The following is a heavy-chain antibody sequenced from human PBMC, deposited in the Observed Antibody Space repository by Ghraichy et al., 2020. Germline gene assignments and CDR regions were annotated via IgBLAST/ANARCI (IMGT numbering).Heavy chain of an antibody. Sequence: GGSLRLSCAASGFTFSTCAMSWVRQAPGKGLEWISAISGSAGSTYYADSVKGRFTISRDNSQNTLYLQMNSLRAEDTAVYYCAKHRSGWYSYYWGQGTLVTVSS. D-gene: IGHD6-19*01. V-gene: IGHV3-23*01. CDR1: GFTFSTCA. CDR3: AKHRSGWYSYY. J-gene: IGHJ4*02. CDR2: ISGSAGST.